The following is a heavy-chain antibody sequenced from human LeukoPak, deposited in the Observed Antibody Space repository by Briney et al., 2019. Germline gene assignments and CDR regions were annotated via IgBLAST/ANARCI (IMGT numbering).Heavy chain of an antibody. V-gene: IGHV3-23*01. Sequence: GESLKISCKGSGFTFSSYAMSWVRQAPGKGLEWVSAISGTGASTYYADSVKGRFTISRDNSKNTLFLQMNSLRAEDTAVYYCARTLSSRWTFDYWGQGTLVTVSS. J-gene: IGHJ4*02. CDR3: ARTLSSRWTFDY. D-gene: IGHD6-13*01. CDR1: GFTFSSYA. CDR2: ISGTGAST.